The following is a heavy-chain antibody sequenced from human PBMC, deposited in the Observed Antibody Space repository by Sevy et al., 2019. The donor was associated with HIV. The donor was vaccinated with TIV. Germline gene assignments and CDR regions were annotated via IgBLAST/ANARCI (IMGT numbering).Heavy chain of an antibody. V-gene: IGHV3-23*01. Sequence: GGSLRLSCAASGFTFSSYAMSWVRQAPGKGLEWVSAISGSGGSTYYADSVKGRCTISRDNSNNTLYLQMNSLGAEDKAVYYCAKDDESFLPGPALNYFDYWGQGTLVTVSS. D-gene: IGHD1-1*01. CDR1: GFTFSSYA. J-gene: IGHJ4*02. CDR2: ISGSGGST. CDR3: AKDDESFLPGPALNYFDY.